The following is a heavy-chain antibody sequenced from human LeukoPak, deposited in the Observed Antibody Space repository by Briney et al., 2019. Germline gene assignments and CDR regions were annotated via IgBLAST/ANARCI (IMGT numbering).Heavy chain of an antibody. CDR3: AKTRNAAMSAYYSYAMDV. V-gene: IGHV3-23*01. CDR2: TSASGGSS. D-gene: IGHD5-18*01. CDR1: GFTFNSYA. J-gene: IGHJ6*02. Sequence: GGSLRLSCAASGFTFNSYAMSWVCQAPGKGLEWVSSTSASGGSSYYADSVKGRFSISRDNSENTLYLQMNSLRAEDTAVYYCAKTRNAAMSAYYSYAMDVWGQGTTVTVSS.